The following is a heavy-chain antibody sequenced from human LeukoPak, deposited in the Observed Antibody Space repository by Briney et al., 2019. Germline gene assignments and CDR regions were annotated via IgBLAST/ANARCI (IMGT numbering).Heavy chain of an antibody. D-gene: IGHD3-10*01. CDR1: AGSFSGYY. J-gene: IGHJ5*02. Sequence: SDTQSLTCAVYAGSFSGYYWSWIRQPPGKGREWIGEINHSGSTNYNPSLKRRVTISVDTSKNQFSLKLSSVTAADTAVYYCARGRLGSRITMVRGFDPWGQGTLVTVSS. V-gene: IGHV4-34*01. CDR2: INHSGST. CDR3: ARGRLGSRITMVRGFDP.